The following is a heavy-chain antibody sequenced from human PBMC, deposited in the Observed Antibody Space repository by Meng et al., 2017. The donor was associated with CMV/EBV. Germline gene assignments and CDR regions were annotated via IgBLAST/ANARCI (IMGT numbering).Heavy chain of an antibody. CDR3: ARGSHGISTEWGY. D-gene: IGHD1-14*01. V-gene: IGHV3-21*04. Sequence: GGSLRLSCAASGFTFSSYSMNWVRQAPGKGLEWVSSISSSSSYIYYADSVKGRFTISRDNAKNSLYLQMSSLRSEDTAVYYCARGSHGISTEWGYWGQGTLVTVSS. CDR2: ISSSSSYI. J-gene: IGHJ4*02. CDR1: GFTFSSYS.